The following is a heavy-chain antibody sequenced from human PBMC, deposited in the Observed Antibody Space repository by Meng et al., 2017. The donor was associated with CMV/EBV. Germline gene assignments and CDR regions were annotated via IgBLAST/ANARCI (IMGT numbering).Heavy chain of an antibody. J-gene: IGHJ5*02. V-gene: IGHV4-34*01. CDR2: INHSGST. CDR1: GGSCSGYY. Sequence: VQLMQGGAVRLQPSETLPRPGAVYGGSCSGYYWSRIRQPPGKGLEWIGEINHSGSTNSTPSLKSRVTISVDTSKNQFALKLSSVTAADTAVYYCARGGNWFDPWGQGTLVTVSS. CDR3: ARGGNWFDP.